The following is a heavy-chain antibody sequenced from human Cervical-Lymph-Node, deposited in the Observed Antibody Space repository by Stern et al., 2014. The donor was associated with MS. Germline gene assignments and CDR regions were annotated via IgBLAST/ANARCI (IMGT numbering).Heavy chain of an antibody. V-gene: IGHV1-58*01. CDR2: IVVGSGNT. J-gene: IGHJ4*02. Sequence: QLVESGPEAKKPGTSVKVSCKASGFAFITSGVQWVRQARGQRLEWMGWIVVGSGNTNYAQKFQERLTITRDMSTSTAYMELSSLRSEDTAMYYCAAGRILVAATGYWGQGTLVTVSS. D-gene: IGHD6-19*01. CDR1: GFAFITSG. CDR3: AAGRILVAATGY.